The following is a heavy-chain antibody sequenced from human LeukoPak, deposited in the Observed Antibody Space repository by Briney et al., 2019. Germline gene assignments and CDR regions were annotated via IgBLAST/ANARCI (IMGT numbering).Heavy chain of an antibody. CDR1: GVTFSSYA. D-gene: IGHD4-17*01. V-gene: IGHV3-23*01. CDR3: AKGFRNTVTTFDY. CDR2: ITSGGGST. J-gene: IGHJ4*02. Sequence: PGGSLRLSCAASGVTFSSYAMSWVRQAPGKGLEWVSAITSGGGSTYYADSVKGRFTISRDNSKNTLYLQMNSLRAEDTAVYYCAKGFRNTVTTFDYWGQGTLVTVSS.